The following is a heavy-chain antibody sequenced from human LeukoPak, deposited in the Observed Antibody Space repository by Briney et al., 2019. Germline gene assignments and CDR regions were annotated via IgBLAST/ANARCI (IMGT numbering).Heavy chain of an antibody. D-gene: IGHD1-26*01. Sequence: GGSLRLSCAASGYTLDDYGMSWVRQAPGKGLEWVSGINWNGGSTGYADSVKGRFTISRDNAKNSLYLQLNSLRAEDTAVYYCARVPRGSYYDYWGQGTLVTVSS. CDR1: GYTLDDYG. V-gene: IGHV3-20*04. CDR3: ARVPRGSYYDY. CDR2: INWNGGST. J-gene: IGHJ4*02.